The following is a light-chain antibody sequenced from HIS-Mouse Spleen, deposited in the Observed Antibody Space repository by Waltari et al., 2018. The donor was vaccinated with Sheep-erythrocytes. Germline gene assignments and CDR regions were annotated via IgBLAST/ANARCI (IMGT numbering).Light chain of an antibody. CDR3: CSYAGSSTYV. CDR2: EGS. V-gene: IGLV2-23*01. Sequence: QSALTQPASVSGSPGQSITISCTGTSSDVGSYNLFSWYQQHPCKAPKLMIYEGSKRPSGVSNRFSVSKSGNTASLTISGLQAEDESDYYCCSYAGSSTYVFGTGTKVTVL. CDR1: SSDVGSYNL. J-gene: IGLJ1*01.